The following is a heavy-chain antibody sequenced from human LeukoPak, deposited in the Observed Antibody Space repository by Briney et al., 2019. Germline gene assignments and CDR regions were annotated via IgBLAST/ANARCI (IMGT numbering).Heavy chain of an antibody. J-gene: IGHJ4*02. CDR1: GGSFSGYY. V-gene: IGHV4-34*01. CDR2: INHSGST. CDR3: ARRAYCGGDCYQEGFIGFDY. D-gene: IGHD2-21*02. Sequence: SKTLSLTCAVYGGSFSGYYWSWIRQPPGKGLEWIGEINHSGSTNYNPSLKSRVTISVDTSKNQFSLKLSSVTAADTAVYYCARRAYCGGDCYQEGFIGFDYWGQGTLVTVSS.